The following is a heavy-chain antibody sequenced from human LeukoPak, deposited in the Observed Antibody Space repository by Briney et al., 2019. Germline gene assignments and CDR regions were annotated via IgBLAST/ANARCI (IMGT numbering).Heavy chain of an antibody. Sequence: SETLSLTCAVYGGSLSGFYWSWIRQSPGKGLEWIGEINQSGSTNYNPSLKSRVTISVDTSKNQFSLKLSSVTAADTAVYYCARGGEYTVTPRYFDYWGQGTLVTVSS. CDR2: INQSGST. J-gene: IGHJ4*02. CDR3: ARGGEYTVTPRYFDY. D-gene: IGHD4-17*01. V-gene: IGHV4-34*01. CDR1: GGSLSGFY.